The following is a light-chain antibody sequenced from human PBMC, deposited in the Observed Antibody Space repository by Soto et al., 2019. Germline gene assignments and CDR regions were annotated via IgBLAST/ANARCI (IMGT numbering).Light chain of an antibody. CDR1: QSLIHSHGNTY. CDR3: MQGTHWPWT. V-gene: IGKV2-30*02. J-gene: IGKJ1*01. CDR2: EVS. Sequence: DVVMTQSPLSLPVTLGQPASISCRSSQSLIHSHGNTYLNWFQQRPGQSPRRLIYEVSDRDSGVPDRFSGSGSGTDFTLKISRVEAEDVGVYYCMQGTHWPWTFGQGTEVEIK.